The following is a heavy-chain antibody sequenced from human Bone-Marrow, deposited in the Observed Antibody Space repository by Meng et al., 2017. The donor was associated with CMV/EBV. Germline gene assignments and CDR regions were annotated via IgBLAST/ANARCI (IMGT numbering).Heavy chain of an antibody. Sequence: GESLKISCAASGFTFSSYGMHWVRQAPGKGLEWVAFIRYDGSNKYYADSVKGRFTISRDNSKHTLYLQMNSLRAEDTAVYYCAKPRVVVPAAPYYGMDVWGQGTTVTVSS. D-gene: IGHD2-2*01. CDR1: GFTFSSYG. CDR3: AKPRVVVPAAPYYGMDV. CDR2: IRYDGSNK. V-gene: IGHV3-30*02. J-gene: IGHJ6*02.